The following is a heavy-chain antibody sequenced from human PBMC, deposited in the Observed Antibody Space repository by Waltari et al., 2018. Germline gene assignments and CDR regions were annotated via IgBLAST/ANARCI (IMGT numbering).Heavy chain of an antibody. V-gene: IGHV1-8*01. CDR2: MNPNSGNT. J-gene: IGHJ5*02. CDR3: ARVGGYCSSTSCYRGIGWFDP. D-gene: IGHD2-2*02. Sequence: QVQLVQSGAEVKKPGASVKVSCKASGYTFTSYDIHCVRQATGHGLEWMGWMNPNSGNTGYAQKFQGRVTMTRNTSISTAYMELSSLRSEDTAVYYCARVGGYCSSTSCYRGIGWFDPWGQGTLVTVSS. CDR1: GYTFTSYD.